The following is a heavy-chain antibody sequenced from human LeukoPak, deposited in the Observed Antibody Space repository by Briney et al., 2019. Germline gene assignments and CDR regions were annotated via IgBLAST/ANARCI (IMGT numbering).Heavy chain of an antibody. CDR1: GLTVSTNY. D-gene: IGHD3-10*01. CDR3: ARRTGRYFGSGSAYGMDV. J-gene: IGHJ6*04. CDR2: IYSDGTT. V-gene: IGHV3-53*03. Sequence: GGSLRLSCAPSGLTVSTNYMSWARHTPGKGLELVALIYSDGTTHYAGSVRGRFNIPRDNSKNTVDLQMNGLRDEDTAIYYCARRTGRYFGSGSAYGMDVWGGGNTVTVSS.